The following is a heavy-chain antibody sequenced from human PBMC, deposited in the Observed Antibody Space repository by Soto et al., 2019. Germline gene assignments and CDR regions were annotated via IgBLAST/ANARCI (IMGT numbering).Heavy chain of an antibody. CDR3: ARVSGSSRMYYFDF. D-gene: IGHD6-19*01. CDR1: GFTFSSYS. V-gene: IGHV3-21*01. CDR2: ISSNSSYI. Sequence: EVQLVESGGGLVKPGGSLSLSCAASGFTFSSYSMNWVRQAPGKGLEWVSSISSNSSYIYYADSVKGRFTISRDNAKNSLYLQMNSLRAEDTAVYYCARVSGSSRMYYFDFWGQGTLVTVSS. J-gene: IGHJ4*02.